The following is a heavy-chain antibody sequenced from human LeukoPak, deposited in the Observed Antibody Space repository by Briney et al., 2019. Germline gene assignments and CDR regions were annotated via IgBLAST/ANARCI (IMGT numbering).Heavy chain of an antibody. V-gene: IGHV4-34*01. CDR2: INHSGST. Sequence: SETLSLTCALYGGSFSGYYWSWIRQPPGKGLEWIGEINHSGSTNYNPSLKSRVTISVDTSKNQFSLKLSSVTAADTAVYYCARGLGAIFGVVIIKRHFGYWGQGTLVTVSS. CDR1: GGSFSGYY. J-gene: IGHJ4*02. CDR3: ARGLGAIFGVVIIKRHFGY. D-gene: IGHD3-3*01.